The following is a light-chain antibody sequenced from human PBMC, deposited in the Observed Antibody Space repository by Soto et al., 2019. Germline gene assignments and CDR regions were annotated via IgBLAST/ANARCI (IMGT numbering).Light chain of an antibody. J-gene: IGLJ2*01. CDR2: GNS. CDR1: SSNIGAGYD. Sequence: QSVVTQSPSVSGAPGQRVTIPCTGSSSNIGAGYDVRWYQQLPGTAPKLLIYGNSNRPAGVPDRFSGSTSGTSASLAITGLQAEEEADYYCQSYDSSLNVVVFGGGTKLTVL. CDR3: QSYDSSLNVVV. V-gene: IGLV1-40*01.